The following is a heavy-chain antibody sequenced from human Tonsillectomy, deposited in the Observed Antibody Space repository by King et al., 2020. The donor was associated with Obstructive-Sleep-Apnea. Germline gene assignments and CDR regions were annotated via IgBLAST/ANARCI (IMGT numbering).Heavy chain of an antibody. CDR3: ARDNHGLDV. J-gene: IGHJ6*02. V-gene: IGHV3-9*01. CDR2: ISWYSYSI. CDR1: GFTFDDYA. Sequence: VQLVESGGGLVQPGRSLRLSCAASGFTFDDYAMHWVRQAPGKGLEWVSGISWYSYSIDYADSVKGRFTISRDNAKNSLYLQINSLRAEDTASYYCARDNHGLDVWGQGTTVTVSS.